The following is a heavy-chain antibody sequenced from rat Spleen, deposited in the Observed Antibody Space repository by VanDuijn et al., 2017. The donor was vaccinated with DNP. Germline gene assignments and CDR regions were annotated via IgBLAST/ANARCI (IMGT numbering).Heavy chain of an antibody. CDR2: KSYRVST. J-gene: IGHJ4*01. CDR3: ARYGYNSYAMDA. Sequence: EVQLQESGSGLVKPSQSLSLTCSVTGYSITSNYWGWIRKFPGNKMEWIGNKSYRVSTSYNPSLKSRISITRDTSKNQFFLQLNSVTTEDTATYYCARYGYNSYAMDAWGQGTSVTVSS. V-gene: IGHV3-1*01. CDR1: GYSITSNY. D-gene: IGHD1-4*01.